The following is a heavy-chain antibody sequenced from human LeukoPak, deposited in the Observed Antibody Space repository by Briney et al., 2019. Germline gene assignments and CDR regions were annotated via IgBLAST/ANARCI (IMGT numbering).Heavy chain of an antibody. V-gene: IGHV6-1*01. Sequence: SQTLSLTCALSGDSVSSNSAAWNWIRQSPSRGLEWLGRTYYRSKWYNDYAVSVKSRITINPDTSKNQFSLQLNSVTPEDTAVYYCAREGLRSYYYYYGMDVWGQGTTVTVSS. CDR2: TYYRSKWYN. CDR3: AREGLRSYYYYYGMDV. CDR1: GDSVSSNSAA. D-gene: IGHD4-17*01. J-gene: IGHJ6*02.